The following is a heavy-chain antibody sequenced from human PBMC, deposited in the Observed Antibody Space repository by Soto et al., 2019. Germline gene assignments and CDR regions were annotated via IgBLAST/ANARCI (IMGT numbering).Heavy chain of an antibody. D-gene: IGHD3-16*01. V-gene: IGHV3-9*01. CDR2: ITWHSGTI. Sequence: EVQLVESGGGLVQPGRSLRLSCAASGFTFDQYTMHWVRQAPGKGLEWVSSITWHSGTIGYADSVKGRFTISRDNAKNSVYLQMNSLRGEDTAFYDCAKEINTLGDVNYYYMDVWGKGTTVTVSS. J-gene: IGHJ6*03. CDR3: AKEINTLGDVNYYYMDV. CDR1: GFTFDQYT.